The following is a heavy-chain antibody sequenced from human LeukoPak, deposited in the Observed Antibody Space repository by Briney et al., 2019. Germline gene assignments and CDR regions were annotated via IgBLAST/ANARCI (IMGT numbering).Heavy chain of an antibody. Sequence: GGSLRLSCAASGFTFSSYEMNWVRQAPGKGLEWVSYISSSGSTIYYAASVKGRFTISRDNAKNSLYLQMNSLRAEDTAVYYCARSSQYSGSSLGAFDIWGQGTMVTVSS. CDR2: ISSSGSTI. D-gene: IGHD1-26*01. CDR1: GFTFSSYE. CDR3: ARSSQYSGSSLGAFDI. V-gene: IGHV3-48*03. J-gene: IGHJ3*02.